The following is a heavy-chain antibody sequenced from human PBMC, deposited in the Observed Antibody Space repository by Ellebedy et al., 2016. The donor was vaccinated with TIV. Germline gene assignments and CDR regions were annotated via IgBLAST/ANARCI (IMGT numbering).Heavy chain of an antibody. CDR3: ALIRSDAFDI. CDR1: GLSVNSDGMR. Sequence: SGPTLVKPTQTLTLTCTFSGLSVNSDGMRVNWIRQPPGKALEWLARIDWDDDKFYRTSLKTRLTISKDTSKNQVVLTMTNVDPVDTGKYYCALIRSDAFDIWGQGTVVTVSS. J-gene: IGHJ3*02. CDR2: IDWDDDK. V-gene: IGHV2-70*04.